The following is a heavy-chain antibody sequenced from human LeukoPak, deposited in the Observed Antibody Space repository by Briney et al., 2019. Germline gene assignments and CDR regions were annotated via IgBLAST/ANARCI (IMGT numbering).Heavy chain of an antibody. V-gene: IGHV3-53*01. D-gene: IGHD6-19*01. Sequence: PGGSLRLSCAASGFTVSGTYMSWVRQAAGKGWEWVSTIFDAGRTTYADSVKGRFTISRDNYKNTLFLQMKSLRADDTAEYYCAGATKWLAHDFWGQGTLVTVSS. J-gene: IGHJ4*02. CDR3: AGATKWLAHDF. CDR1: GFTVSGTY. CDR2: IFDAGRT.